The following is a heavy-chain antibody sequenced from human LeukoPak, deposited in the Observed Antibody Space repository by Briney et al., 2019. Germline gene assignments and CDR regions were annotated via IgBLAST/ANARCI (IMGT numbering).Heavy chain of an antibody. V-gene: IGHV3-11*01. CDR2: ISSSGSTI. Sequence: GGSLRLSRAASGFTFSDYYMSWIRQAPGKGLEWVSYISSSGSTIYYADSVKGRFTISRDNAKNSLYLQMNSLRAEDTAVYYCARDSSHLYSVGPYYYGMDVWGQGTTVTVSS. CDR3: ARDSSHLYSVGPYYYGMDV. D-gene: IGHD5/OR15-5a*01. CDR1: GFTFSDYY. J-gene: IGHJ6*02.